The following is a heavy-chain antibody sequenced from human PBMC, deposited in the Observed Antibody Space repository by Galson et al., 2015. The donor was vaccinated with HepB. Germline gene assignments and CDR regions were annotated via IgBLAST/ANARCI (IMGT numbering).Heavy chain of an antibody. V-gene: IGHV3-7*03. CDR1: GFTFSSYW. J-gene: IGHJ4*02. CDR3: ARDQPEWFGELLGY. D-gene: IGHD3-10*01. Sequence: SLRLSCAASGFTFSSYWMSWVRQAPGKGLEWVANIKQDGSEKYYVDSVKGRFTISRDNAKNSLYLQMNSLRAEDTDVYYCARDQPEWFGELLGYWGQGTLVTVPS. CDR2: IKQDGSEK.